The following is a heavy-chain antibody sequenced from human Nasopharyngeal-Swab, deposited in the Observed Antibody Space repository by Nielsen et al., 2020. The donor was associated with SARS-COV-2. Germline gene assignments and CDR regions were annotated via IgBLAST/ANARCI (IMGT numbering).Heavy chain of an antibody. V-gene: IGHV3-7*01. CDR1: GFTFSSYW. CDR3: ARSAGGSYYGAFDI. CDR2: IKQDGSEK. J-gene: IGHJ3*02. D-gene: IGHD1-26*01. Sequence: GESLKISCAASGFTFSSYWMSWVRQAPGKGLEWVANIKQDGSEKYYVDSVKGRFTISRDNAKNSLYLQMNSLRAGDTAVYYCARSAGGSYYGAFDILGQGTMVTVSS.